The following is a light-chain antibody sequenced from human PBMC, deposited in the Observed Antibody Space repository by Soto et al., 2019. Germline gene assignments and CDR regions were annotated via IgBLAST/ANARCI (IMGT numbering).Light chain of an antibody. CDR2: NNY. CDR1: SANIGSNT. V-gene: IGLV1-44*01. CDR3: AAWDDSLDGWV. J-gene: IGLJ3*02. Sequence: QSVLTQPPSASGTPGQRVTISCSGSSANIGSNTANWYQQLPGTAPKLLIYNNYQRPSGVPDRVSGSKSGTSASLAISGLQSEDEADYWCAAWDDSLDGWVFGGGTKLTVL.